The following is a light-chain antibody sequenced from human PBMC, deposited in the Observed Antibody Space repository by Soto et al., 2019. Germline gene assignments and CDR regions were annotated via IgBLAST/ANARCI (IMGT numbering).Light chain of an antibody. CDR2: EVN. V-gene: IGLV2-8*01. J-gene: IGLJ2*01. CDR1: SSDVGGYNY. CDR3: SSYAGSNNLGL. Sequence: QSVLTQPPSASGSPGRSVTISCTGTSSDVGGYNYVSWYQQHPGKAPKLIIFEVNKRPSGVPDRFSGSKSGDTASLTVSGLQPEDEADYYCSSYAGSNNLGLFGGGTKLTVL.